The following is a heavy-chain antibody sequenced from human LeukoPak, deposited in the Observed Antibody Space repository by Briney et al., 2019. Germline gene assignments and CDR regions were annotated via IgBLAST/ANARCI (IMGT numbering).Heavy chain of an antibody. Sequence: PSETLSLTCAVYGGSFSGYYWTWIRQPPGKGLEWTGEINHSGSTNYNPSLKSRVTISVDTSKNQLSLKLSSVTAADTAIYYCARVEDGYNYVAYWGQGTLVTVFS. J-gene: IGHJ4*02. CDR2: INHSGST. CDR1: GGSFSGYY. D-gene: IGHD5-24*01. V-gene: IGHV4-34*01. CDR3: ARVEDGYNYVAY.